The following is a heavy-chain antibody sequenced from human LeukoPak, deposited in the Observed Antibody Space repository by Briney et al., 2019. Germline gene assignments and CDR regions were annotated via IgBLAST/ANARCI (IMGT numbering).Heavy chain of an antibody. Sequence: GGSLRLSCGASGFNISSYGMHWVRQAPGKGLEWVAFIRYDGSNKYYADSVKGRFTISRDNSKNTLYLQMNSLRAEDTAVYYCAKDDRSTNYYYYYMDVWGKGTTVTISS. D-gene: IGHD2-2*01. J-gene: IGHJ6*03. CDR3: AKDDRSTNYYYYYMDV. CDR2: IRYDGSNK. CDR1: GFNISSYG. V-gene: IGHV3-30*02.